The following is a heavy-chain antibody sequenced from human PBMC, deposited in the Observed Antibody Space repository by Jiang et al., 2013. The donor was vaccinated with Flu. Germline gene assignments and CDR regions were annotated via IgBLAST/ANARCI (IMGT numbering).Heavy chain of an antibody. D-gene: IGHD1-26*01. CDR3: ARPYPPSYSGSYVDAFDI. Sequence: QLVESGGGLVQPGGSLRLSCAASGFTVSSNYMSWVRQAPGKGLEWVSVIYSGGSTYYADSVKGRFTISRDNSKNTLYLQMNSLRAEDTAVYYCARPYPPSYSGSYVDAFDIWGQGTMVTVSS. V-gene: IGHV3-66*04. J-gene: IGHJ3*02. CDR2: IYSGGST. CDR1: GFTVSSNY.